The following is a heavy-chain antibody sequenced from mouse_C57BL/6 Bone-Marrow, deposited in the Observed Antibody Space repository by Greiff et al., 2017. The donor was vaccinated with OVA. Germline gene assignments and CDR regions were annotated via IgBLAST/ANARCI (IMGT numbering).Heavy chain of an antibody. CDR3: AREDRGGLGRAY. D-gene: IGHD4-1*01. V-gene: IGHV3-6*01. J-gene: IGHJ3*01. CDR2: ISYDGSN. CDR1: GYSITSGYY. Sequence: EVQLQQSGPGLVKPSQSLSLTCSVTGYSITSGYYWNWIRQFPGNKLEWMGYISYDGSNNYNPSLKNRISITRDTSKNQFFLKLNSVTTEDTATYYCAREDRGGLGRAYWGQGTLVTVSA.